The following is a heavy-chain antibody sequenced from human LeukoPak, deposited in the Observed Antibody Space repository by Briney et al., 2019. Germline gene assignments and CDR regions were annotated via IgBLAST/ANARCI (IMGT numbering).Heavy chain of an antibody. J-gene: IGHJ2*01. CDR3: ASTIAAAAPYWYFDL. Sequence: PSQTLSLTCTVSGGSISSYYWSWIRQPPGKGLEWIGYIYYSGSTNYNPSLKSRVTISVDTSKNQFSLKLSSVTAADTAVYYCASTIAAAAPYWYFDLWGRGTLVTVSS. CDR1: GGSISSYY. V-gene: IGHV4-59*01. D-gene: IGHD6-13*01. CDR2: IYYSGST.